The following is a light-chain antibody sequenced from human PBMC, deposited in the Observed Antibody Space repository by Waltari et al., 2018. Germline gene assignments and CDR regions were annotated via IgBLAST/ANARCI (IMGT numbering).Light chain of an antibody. J-gene: IGKJ1*01. V-gene: IGKV4-1*01. Sequence: DIVMTQSPDSLAVSLGERATINCKSSQSVLYNSNDKNYLAWYQQKPGQPPKLLLYWASTRESGVPDRFSGSWSGTDFTLTISSLQAEDVAVYYCQQYYRSRTFGQGTKVEI. CDR1: QSVLYNSNDKNY. CDR3: QQYYRSRT. CDR2: WAS.